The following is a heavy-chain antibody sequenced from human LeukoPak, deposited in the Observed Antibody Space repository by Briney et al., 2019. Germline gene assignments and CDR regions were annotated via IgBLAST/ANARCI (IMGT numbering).Heavy chain of an antibody. CDR2: ISTSSTFI. J-gene: IGHJ4*02. Sequence: PGGSLRLSCAASGFTFGSYTMNWVRQAPGKGLEWVSSISTSSTFIYYADSLKGRFTISRDNAKNSLFLQISSLRDEDTAVYFCAREGTFFNYFDYWGQGALVIVSS. CDR1: GFTFGSYT. CDR3: AREGTFFNYFDY. V-gene: IGHV3-21*06. D-gene: IGHD1-7*01.